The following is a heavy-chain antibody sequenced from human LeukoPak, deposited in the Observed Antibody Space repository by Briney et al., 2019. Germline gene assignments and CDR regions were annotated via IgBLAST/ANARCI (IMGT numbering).Heavy chain of an antibody. D-gene: IGHD3-22*01. CDR3: ANPYYYDSSGYISFDY. CDR2: ISGSGGST. CDR1: GLTFSSYA. J-gene: IGHJ4*02. V-gene: IGHV3-23*01. Sequence: GGSLRLSCAASGLTFSSYAMSWVRQAPGKGLEWVSAISGSGGSTYYADSVKGRFTISRDNSKNTLYLQMNSLRAEDTAVYYCANPYYYDSSGYISFDYWGQGTLVTVSS.